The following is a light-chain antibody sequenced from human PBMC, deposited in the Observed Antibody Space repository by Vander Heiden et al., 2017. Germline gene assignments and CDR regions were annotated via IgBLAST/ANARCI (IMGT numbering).Light chain of an antibody. CDR1: KLGDKY. V-gene: IGLV3-1*01. CDR3: QAWDSSTAHYV. CDR2: QDS. J-gene: IGLJ1*01. Sequence: SYELTQPPSVTVSTGQTASITCSGDKLGDKYARWYQQKPGQSPVLVIYQDSKRPSGIPERFSGSNSGNTATLTISGTQAMDEADYYCQAWDSSTAHYVFGTGTKVTVL.